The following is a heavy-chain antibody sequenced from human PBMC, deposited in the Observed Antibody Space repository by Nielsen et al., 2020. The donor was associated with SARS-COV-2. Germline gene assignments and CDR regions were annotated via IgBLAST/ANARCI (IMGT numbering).Heavy chain of an antibody. CDR1: GGSFSGYY. CDR3: ARTRANLAYGSGSYYKRYWFDP. D-gene: IGHD3-10*01. V-gene: IGHV4-34*01. Sequence: SETLSLTCAVYGGSFSGYYWSWTRQPPGKGLEWIGEINHSGSTNYNPSLKSRVTISVDTSKNQFSLKLSSVTAADTAVYYCARTRANLAYGSGSYYKRYWFDPWGQGTLVTVSS. J-gene: IGHJ5*02. CDR2: INHSGST.